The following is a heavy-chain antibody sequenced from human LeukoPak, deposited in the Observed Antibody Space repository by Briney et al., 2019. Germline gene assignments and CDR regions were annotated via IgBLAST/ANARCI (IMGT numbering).Heavy chain of an antibody. V-gene: IGHV3-23*01. J-gene: IGHJ4*02. CDR2: ISGSGGST. CDR1: GFTFSSYG. Sequence: GRSLRLSCAASGFTFSSYGMSWVRQAPGKGLEWVSAISGSGGSTYYADSVKGRFTISRDNSKNTLYLQMTSLRAEDTAVYYCAKRGSYDFDYWGQGTLVTVSS. D-gene: IGHD3-16*01. CDR3: AKRGSYDFDY.